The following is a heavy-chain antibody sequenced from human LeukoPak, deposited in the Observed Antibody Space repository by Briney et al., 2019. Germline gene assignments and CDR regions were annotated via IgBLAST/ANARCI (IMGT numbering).Heavy chain of an antibody. CDR3: ARGPGMAYYYYYGMDV. Sequence: ASVNVSCKASGYTFTSYAMHWVRQAPGQRLEWMGWINAGNGNTKYSQKFQGRVTITRDTSASTAYMELSSLRSEDTAVYYCARGPGMAYYYYYGMDVWGQGTTVTVSS. CDR1: GYTFTSYA. V-gene: IGHV1-3*01. J-gene: IGHJ6*02. CDR2: INAGNGNT. D-gene: IGHD1-14*01.